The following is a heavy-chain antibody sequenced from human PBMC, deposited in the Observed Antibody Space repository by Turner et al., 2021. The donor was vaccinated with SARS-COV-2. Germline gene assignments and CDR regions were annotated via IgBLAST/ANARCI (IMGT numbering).Heavy chain of an antibody. J-gene: IGHJ4*02. CDR2: IDYLTST. CDR1: GGSLSSSSYC. V-gene: IGHV4-39*01. Sequence: QLPLQESGAGMVKSAEPMSLPCTVPGGSLSSSSYCWGSIRQPPVKGLGLIVRIDYLTSTYYNPSRKSLFTISVYTSKNLFSLTLSSVTAADTAVYYCARNRLSGVADYWGQGTLVTVSS. CDR3: ARNRLSGVADY. D-gene: IGHD3-3*01.